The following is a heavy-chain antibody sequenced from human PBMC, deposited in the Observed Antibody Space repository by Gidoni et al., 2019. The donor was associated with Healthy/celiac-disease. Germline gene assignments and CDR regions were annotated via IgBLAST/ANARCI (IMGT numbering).Heavy chain of an antibody. V-gene: IGHV3-7*01. J-gene: IGHJ3*02. CDR2: IKQDGSEK. CDR1: GFTFSSYC. CDR3: ARDRPDYYDSSGYYNDAFDI. D-gene: IGHD3-22*01. Sequence: EVQLVESGGGLVQPGGSLRLSCAASGFTFSSYCMSWVRQAPGKGLEWVANIKQDGSEKYYVDSVKGRFTISRDNAKNSLYLQMNSLRAEDTAVYYCARDRPDYYDSSGYYNDAFDIWGQGTMVTVSS.